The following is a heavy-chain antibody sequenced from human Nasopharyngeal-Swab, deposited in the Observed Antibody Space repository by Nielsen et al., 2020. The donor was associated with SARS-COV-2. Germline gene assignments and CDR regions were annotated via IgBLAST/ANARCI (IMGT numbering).Heavy chain of an antibody. Sequence: SCAASGFTFSNAWMSWVRQAPGKGLEWVGRIKSKTDGGTTDYAAPVKGRFTISRDDSKNTLYLQMNSLKTEDTAVYYCTTDLAITMVRGVMYYYYGMDVWGQGTRSPSP. J-gene: IGHJ6*02. D-gene: IGHD3-10*01. CDR2: IKSKTDGGTT. CDR1: GFTFSNAW. V-gene: IGHV3-15*01. CDR3: TTDLAITMVRGVMYYYYGMDV.